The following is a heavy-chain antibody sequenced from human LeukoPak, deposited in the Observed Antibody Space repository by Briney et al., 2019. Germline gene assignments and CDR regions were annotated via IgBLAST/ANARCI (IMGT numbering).Heavy chain of an antibody. D-gene: IGHD3-16*01. V-gene: IGHV3-23*01. CDR3: ARDLAI. Sequence: GGSLRLSCAASGFIFYNYAMSWVRQAPGKGLEWVSAMSGSGDNTYYADSVKGRFTISRDNSKNTLYLQMNSLRAEDTAVYYCARDLAIWGQGTMVTVPS. J-gene: IGHJ3*02. CDR1: GFIFYNYA. CDR2: MSGSGDNT.